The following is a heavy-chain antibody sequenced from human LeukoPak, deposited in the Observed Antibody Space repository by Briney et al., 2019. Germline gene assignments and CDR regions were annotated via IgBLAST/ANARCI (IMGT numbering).Heavy chain of an antibody. Sequence: PSETLSLTCAVYGGSFSGYYWSWIRQPPGKGLEWIGEINHSGSTNYNPSLKSRVTISVDTSKNQFSLKLSSVTAADTAVYYCARHSRGSYDILTGYYWGYFDYWGQGTLVTVSS. J-gene: IGHJ4*02. CDR2: INHSGST. D-gene: IGHD3-9*01. CDR1: GGSFSGYY. CDR3: ARHSRGSYDILTGYYWGYFDY. V-gene: IGHV4-34*01.